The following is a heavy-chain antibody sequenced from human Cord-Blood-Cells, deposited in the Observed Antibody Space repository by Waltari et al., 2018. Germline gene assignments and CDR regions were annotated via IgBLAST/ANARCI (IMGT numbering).Heavy chain of an antibody. J-gene: IGHJ4*02. CDR3: ARGRGIGAMAPFDY. D-gene: IGHD5-12*01. V-gene: IGHV1-69*01. CDR1: GGTFSCYA. Sequence: QVQPVQSGAEVKKPGSSGTVSCKASGGTFSCYAISWVRQAPGQGLEWMGGIIPIFGTANYAQKFQGRVTITADESTSTAYMELSSLRSEDTAVYYCARGRGIGAMAPFDYWGQGTLVTVSS. CDR2: IIPIFGTA.